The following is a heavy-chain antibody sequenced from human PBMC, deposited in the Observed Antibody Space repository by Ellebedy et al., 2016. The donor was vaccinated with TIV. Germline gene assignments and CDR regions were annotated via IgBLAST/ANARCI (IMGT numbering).Heavy chain of an antibody. CDR3: AREMRRGWGGMDV. Sequence: GESLKISCAASGFTFKTYNMNWVRQAPGKGLEWISYISSSSSTIYYADSVKGRFTISRDNAKNSLYLQMNSLRDEDTAVYYCAREMRRGWGGMDVWGQGTTVTVSS. V-gene: IGHV3-48*02. CDR1: GFTFKTYN. D-gene: IGHD3-10*01. J-gene: IGHJ6*02. CDR2: ISSSSSTI.